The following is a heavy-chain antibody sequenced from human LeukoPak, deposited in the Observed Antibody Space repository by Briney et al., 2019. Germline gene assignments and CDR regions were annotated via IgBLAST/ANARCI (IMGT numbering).Heavy chain of an antibody. V-gene: IGHV4-34*01. CDR1: GGSFSGYY. Sequence: SETLSLTCAVYGGSFSGYYWSWIRQPPGKGLEWIGSIYHSGSTYYNPSPKSRVTISVDTSKNQFSLKLSSVTAADTAVYYCVRDESSGGGAFDIWGQGTMVTVSS. CDR2: IYHSGST. CDR3: VRDESSGGGAFDI. D-gene: IGHD6-19*01. J-gene: IGHJ3*02.